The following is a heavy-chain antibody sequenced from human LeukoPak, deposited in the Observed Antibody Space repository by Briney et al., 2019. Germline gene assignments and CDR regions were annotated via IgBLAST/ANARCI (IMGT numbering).Heavy chain of an antibody. CDR1: GYSISSGYY. Sequence: SETLSLTCTVSGYSISSGYYWGWIRQPPGKGLEWIGNIYPTGSTYYNPSLKSRVTISVDTSKNQFSLKVSSVSAADTAVYYCARGFRGYSSSWYVPLIFDYWGQGTLVTVSS. CDR3: ARGFRGYSSSWYVPLIFDY. J-gene: IGHJ4*02. CDR2: IYPTGST. D-gene: IGHD6-13*01. V-gene: IGHV4-38-2*02.